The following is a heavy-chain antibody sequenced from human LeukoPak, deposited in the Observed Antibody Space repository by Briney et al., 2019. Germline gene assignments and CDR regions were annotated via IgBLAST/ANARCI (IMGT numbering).Heavy chain of an antibody. Sequence: SETLSLTCSVSGYSISSGFYWGWIRQPPGRGLQWIGNIYHSGSTYYNPSLKSRVTMSVDTSKNQFSLKLSSVTAADTAVYYCARDVSGHYYGSGTYRFWGQGTLVTVSS. CDR1: GYSISSGFY. D-gene: IGHD3-10*01. J-gene: IGHJ4*02. CDR3: ARDVSGHYYGSGTYRF. CDR2: IYHSGST. V-gene: IGHV4-38-2*02.